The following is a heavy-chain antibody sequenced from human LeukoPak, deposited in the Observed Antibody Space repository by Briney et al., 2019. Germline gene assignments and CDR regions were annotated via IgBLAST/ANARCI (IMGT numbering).Heavy chain of an antibody. CDR1: GFTFSNYW. D-gene: IGHD5-12*01. CDR3: AKDYRIVATTFDY. V-gene: IGHV3-7*01. J-gene: IGHJ4*02. CDR2: IKQEGSEK. Sequence: GGSLRLSCAASGFTFSNYWMTWVRQAPGKGLEWVANIKQEGSEKYYVDSVKGRFTISRDNSKNTLYLQMNSLRAEDTAVYYCAKDYRIVATTFDYWGQGTLVTVSS.